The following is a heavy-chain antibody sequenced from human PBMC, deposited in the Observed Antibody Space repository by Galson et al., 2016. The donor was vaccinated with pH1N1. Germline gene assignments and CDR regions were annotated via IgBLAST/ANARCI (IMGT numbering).Heavy chain of an antibody. Sequence: SVKVSCKASGATFNSYGIHWVRQAPGKGLEWMGDINPVFGTTNYAQRFQDRVTITAHDMELSGLRSEDTAIDYCATFSSSSSWRSLDVWGQGTTVTVSS. CDR1: GATFNSYG. D-gene: IGHD6-6*01. CDR3: ATFSSSSSWRSLDV. J-gene: IGHJ3*01. CDR2: INPVFGTT. V-gene: IGHV1-69*13.